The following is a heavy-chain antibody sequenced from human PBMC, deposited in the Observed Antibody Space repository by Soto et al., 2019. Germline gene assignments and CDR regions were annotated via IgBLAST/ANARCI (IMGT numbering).Heavy chain of an antibody. CDR1: EGTFRSLS. CDR3: ARHPERIAQIGWFDP. D-gene: IGHD6-13*01. V-gene: IGHV3-48*01. CDR2: ISSSSSTI. J-gene: IGHJ5*02. Sequence: GGPIRHSYAASEGTFRSLSMNCVRQTQGKGLEWVSYISSSSSTIYYADSVKGRFTISRDNAKNSLYLQMNSLRAEDTAVYYCARHPERIAQIGWFDPWGQGTLVTVSS.